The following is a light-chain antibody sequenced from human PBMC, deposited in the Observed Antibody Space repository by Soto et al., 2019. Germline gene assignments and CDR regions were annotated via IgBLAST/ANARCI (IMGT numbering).Light chain of an antibody. J-gene: IGKJ4*01. CDR1: QGISSW. Sequence: DIQITQSPSSLSASVRDRVTITCRASQGISSWLAWYQQKPGKAPNLLIYAASSLHSGVPSRFSGSGSGTDFTLTISSLQPEDFATYYCQQSYSTPLTFGGGTKVDIK. CDR2: AAS. CDR3: QQSYSTPLT. V-gene: IGKV1-39*01.